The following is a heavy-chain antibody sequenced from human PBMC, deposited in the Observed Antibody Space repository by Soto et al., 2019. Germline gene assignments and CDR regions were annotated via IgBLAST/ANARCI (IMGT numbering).Heavy chain of an antibody. CDR3: ARGGVVVVAATPPPLDYYYYYYMDV. V-gene: IGHV1-8*01. J-gene: IGHJ6*03. D-gene: IGHD2-15*01. Sequence: ASVKVSCKASGYTFTSYDINWVRQATGQGLEWMGWMNPNSGNTGYAQKFQGRVTMTRNTSISTAYMGLSSLRSGDTAVYYCARGGVVVVAATPPPLDYYYYYYMDVWGKGTTVTVSS. CDR1: GYTFTSYD. CDR2: MNPNSGNT.